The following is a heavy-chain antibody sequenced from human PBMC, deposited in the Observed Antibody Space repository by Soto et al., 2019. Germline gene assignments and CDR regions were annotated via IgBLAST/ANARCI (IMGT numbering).Heavy chain of an antibody. V-gene: IGHV3-23*01. CDR2: ISGSGGST. D-gene: IGHD2-2*01. Sequence: EVQLLESGGGLVQPGGSLRLSCAASGFTFSSYAMSWVRQAPGKGLEWVSAISGSGGSTYYADSVKGRFTISRDNSKNTLYLQMNSLRAEDTAAYYCAKGGAQLLHYNWFDPWGQGTLVTVSS. J-gene: IGHJ5*02. CDR1: GFTFSSYA. CDR3: AKGGAQLLHYNWFDP.